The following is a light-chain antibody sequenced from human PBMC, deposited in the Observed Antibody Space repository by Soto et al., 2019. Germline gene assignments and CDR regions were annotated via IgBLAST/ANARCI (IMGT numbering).Light chain of an antibody. Sequence: SSELTQPPSVSVSPGQTARITCSGDALPKQYAYWYRQKPGQAPVVVIYQDTERPSGIPERFSGSTSGTTVTLTISGVQAEDEADYYCQSTDTTGNYVVFGGGTQLTVL. CDR3: QSTDTTGNYVV. CDR2: QDT. CDR1: ALPKQY. V-gene: IGLV3-25*02. J-gene: IGLJ2*01.